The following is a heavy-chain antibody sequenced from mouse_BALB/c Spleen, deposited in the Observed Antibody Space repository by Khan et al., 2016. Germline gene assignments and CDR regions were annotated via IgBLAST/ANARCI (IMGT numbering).Heavy chain of an antibody. CDR2: INTYTGEP. CDR3: ARGKYDGVAY. CDR1: GYTFTIYG. D-gene: IGHD2-14*01. V-gene: IGHV9-3-1*01. J-gene: IGHJ3*01. Sequence: QIQLVQSGPELKKPGETVKISCKASGYTFTIYGMNWVKQAPGKGLKWMGWINTYTGEPTYADDFKGRFAFSLETSASTAYLQINNLKNEDTATYFCARGKYDGVAYWGQGTLVTVSA.